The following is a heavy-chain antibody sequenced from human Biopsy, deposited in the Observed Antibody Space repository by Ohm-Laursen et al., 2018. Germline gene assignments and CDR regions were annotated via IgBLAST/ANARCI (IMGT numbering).Heavy chain of an antibody. V-gene: IGHV4-39*01. D-gene: IGHD3-10*01. CDR1: GDSISSDIYY. CDR2: IYNSESTST. Sequence: SETLSLTCTVSGDSISSDIYYWVWIRQPPGKGLEWIGNIYNSESTSTYYNLSLKGRVSISVDTSHNQFSLKLTSVTAADTAVYFCARRVSGSGRVDLWGRGTLVTVSS. CDR3: ARRVSGSGRVDL. J-gene: IGHJ2*01.